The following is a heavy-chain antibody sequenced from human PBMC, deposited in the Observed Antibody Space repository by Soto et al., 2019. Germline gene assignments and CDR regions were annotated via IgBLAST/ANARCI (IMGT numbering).Heavy chain of an antibody. CDR3: ARSLMVITGTDSFDY. J-gene: IGHJ4*02. Sequence: ASETLSLTCTVSGGSISSGGYYWSWIRQHPGKGLEWIGYIYYSGSTYYNPSLKSRVTISVDTSKNQFSLKLSSVTAADTAVYYCARSLMVITGTDSFDYWGQGTLVTVSS. V-gene: IGHV4-31*03. D-gene: IGHD1-20*01. CDR2: IYYSGST. CDR1: GGSISSGGYY.